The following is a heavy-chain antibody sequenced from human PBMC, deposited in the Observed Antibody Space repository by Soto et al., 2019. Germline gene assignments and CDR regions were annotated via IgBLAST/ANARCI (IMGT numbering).Heavy chain of an antibody. CDR1: GFTFSSYG. V-gene: IGHV3-33*01. CDR2: IWYDGSNK. CDR3: ARDDPIAAAGLDY. J-gene: IGHJ4*02. D-gene: IGHD6-13*01. Sequence: QVQLVESGGGVVQPGRSLRLSCAASGFTFSSYGMHWVRQAPGKGLEWVAVIWYDGSNKYYADSVKGRFTISRDNSKNPRYLQMNSLRAEDTAVYYCARDDPIAAAGLDYWGQGTLVTVSS.